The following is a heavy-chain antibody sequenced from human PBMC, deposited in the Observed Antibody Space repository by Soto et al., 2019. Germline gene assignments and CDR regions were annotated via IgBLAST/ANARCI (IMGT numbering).Heavy chain of an antibody. D-gene: IGHD1-26*01. CDR3: AAVGAIPSYFGY. V-gene: IGHV1-58*01. J-gene: IGHJ4*02. Sequence: ASVKVSCKASGFTFTSSAVQWVRQARGQRLEWIGWIVVGSGNTNYAQKFQERVTITRDMSTSTAYMELSSLRSEDTAVYYCAAVGAIPSYFGYWGQGTLVTVSS. CDR1: GFTFTSSA. CDR2: IVVGSGNT.